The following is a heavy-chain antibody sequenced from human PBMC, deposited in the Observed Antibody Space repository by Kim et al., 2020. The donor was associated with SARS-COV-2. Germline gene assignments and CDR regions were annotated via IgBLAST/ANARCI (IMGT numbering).Heavy chain of an antibody. CDR3: ARKLLVVPDAFDI. Sequence: SETLSLTCTVSGGSISSGGYYWSWIRQHPGKGLEWIGYIYYSGSTYYNPSLKSRVTISVDTSKNQFSLKLSSVTAADTAVYYCARKLLVVPDAFDIWGQGTMVTVSS. D-gene: IGHD3-22*01. J-gene: IGHJ3*02. V-gene: IGHV4-31*03. CDR2: IYYSGST. CDR1: GGSISSGGYY.